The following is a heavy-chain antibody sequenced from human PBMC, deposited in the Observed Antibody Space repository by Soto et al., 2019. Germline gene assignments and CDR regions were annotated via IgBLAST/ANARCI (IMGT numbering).Heavy chain of an antibody. CDR3: AKVLDYVWGSYRYSFQH. CDR2: ISGSGGST. D-gene: IGHD3-16*02. Sequence: GGSLRLSCAASGFTFSSYAMSWVRQAPGKGLEWVSAISGSGGSTYYADSVKGRFTISRDNSKNTLYLQMNSLRAEDTAVYYCAKVLDYVWGSYRYSFQHWGQGTLVTVSS. V-gene: IGHV3-23*01. J-gene: IGHJ1*01. CDR1: GFTFSSYA.